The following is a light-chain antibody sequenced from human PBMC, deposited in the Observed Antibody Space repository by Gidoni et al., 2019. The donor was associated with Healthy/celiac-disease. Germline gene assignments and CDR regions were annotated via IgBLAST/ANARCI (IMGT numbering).Light chain of an antibody. V-gene: IGKV1-5*03. CDR2: KAS. CDR3: QQYNSYPYT. J-gene: IGKJ2*01. CDR1: QSISSW. Sequence: DIQMTQSPSTLSASVGDRVTITCRASQSISSWLAWYQQKPGKAPKLLIYKASSLESGVPSRFSGSGSGTEFTLTISSLQPDYFATYFCQQYNSYPYTFGQGTKLEIK.